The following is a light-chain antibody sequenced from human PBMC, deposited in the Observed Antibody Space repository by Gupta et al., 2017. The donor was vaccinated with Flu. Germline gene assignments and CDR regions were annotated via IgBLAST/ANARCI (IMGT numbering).Light chain of an antibody. Sequence: VLTHSPATLAVSPGARAPLSCRASQNIRTYIAWYQQRPGQSPRLLIYDASTRATGIPARLSGSGYGTDFTTTTSSREQEDVAVYYCQQHSNWPPSSFGRGTKVEIK. J-gene: IGKJ4*01. CDR1: QNIRTY. CDR2: DAS. V-gene: IGKV3-11*01. CDR3: QQHSNWPPSS.